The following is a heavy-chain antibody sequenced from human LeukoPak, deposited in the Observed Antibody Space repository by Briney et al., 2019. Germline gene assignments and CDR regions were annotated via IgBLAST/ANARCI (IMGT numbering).Heavy chain of an antibody. V-gene: IGHV4-4*02. CDR3: ARGGGGYGRPFDY. D-gene: IGHD5-12*01. Sequence: SGTLSLTCAVSGGSISSSNWWSWVRQPPGKGLEWIGEIYHSGSTNYNPSLKSRVTISVDKSKNQFSLKLSSVTGADTAVYYCARGGGGYGRPFDYWGQGTLVTVSS. J-gene: IGHJ4*02. CDR1: GGSISSSNW. CDR2: IYHSGST.